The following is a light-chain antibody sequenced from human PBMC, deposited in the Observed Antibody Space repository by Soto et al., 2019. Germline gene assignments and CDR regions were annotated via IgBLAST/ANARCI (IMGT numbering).Light chain of an antibody. Sequence: AIEMTQSPSSLSASVGDTFTITFRASQGIRNDLGWYQQKPGKAPKLLIFGTSVLHTGVPSRFSGSGSGTDFTLTISSLQPEDFATYYCLQDHIYPWTFGQGTKVDIK. V-gene: IGKV1-6*01. CDR1: QGIRND. CDR2: GTS. CDR3: LQDHIYPWT. J-gene: IGKJ1*01.